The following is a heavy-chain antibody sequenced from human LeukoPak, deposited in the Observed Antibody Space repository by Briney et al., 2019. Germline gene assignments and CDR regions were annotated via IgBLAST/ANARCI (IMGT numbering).Heavy chain of an antibody. Sequence: SETLSLICTASGGSISSSSYYWGWIRQPPGKGLEWIGSIYYSGISYYSPSLKSRLTISIDTSKNQFSLRLSSVTAADTAVYYCARHNPNLGSGFCSRTSCYGVLFDFWGQGSQVTVSS. CDR2: IYYSGIS. D-gene: IGHD2-2*01. V-gene: IGHV4-39*01. CDR1: GGSISSSSYY. CDR3: ARHNPNLGSGFCSRTSCYGVLFDF. J-gene: IGHJ4*02.